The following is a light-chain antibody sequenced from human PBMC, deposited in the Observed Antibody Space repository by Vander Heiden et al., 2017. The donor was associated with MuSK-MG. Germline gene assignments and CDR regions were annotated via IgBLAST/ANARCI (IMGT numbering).Light chain of an antibody. CDR3: QQSYSTPYT. Sequence: DIQMTQSPSSLSASVGDRVTITCRASQIITTYLNWYQQKPGKAPKLLIYAASSLQSGVPSTFSASGSGTDFTLTISSLQPEHFATYYCQQSYSTPYTFGQGTKLEIK. J-gene: IGKJ2*01. V-gene: IGKV1-39*01. CDR2: AAS. CDR1: QIITTY.